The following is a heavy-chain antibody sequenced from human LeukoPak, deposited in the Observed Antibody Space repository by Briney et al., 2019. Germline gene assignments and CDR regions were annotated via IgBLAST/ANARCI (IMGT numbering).Heavy chain of an antibody. CDR1: GFTFSSYW. V-gene: IGHV3-23*01. Sequence: GGSLRLSCAASGFTFSSYWMHWVRQAPGKGLEWVSAISGSGGSTYYADSVKGRFTISRDNSKNTLYLQMNSLRAEDTAVYYCATHGGESRDYFDYWGQGTLVTVSS. CDR2: ISGSGGST. J-gene: IGHJ4*02. CDR3: ATHGGESRDYFDY. D-gene: IGHD3-16*01.